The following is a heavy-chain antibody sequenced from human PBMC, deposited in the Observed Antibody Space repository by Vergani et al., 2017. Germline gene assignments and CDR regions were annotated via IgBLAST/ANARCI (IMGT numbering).Heavy chain of an antibody. D-gene: IGHD5-12*01. CDR2: ISGRVGST. CDR1: GFTFNHFA. CDR3: AKADPRNSGYDDLYYYHAMDV. Sequence: EVQLLESGGDLVQPGGSLRLSCAASGFTFNHFAMNWVRQAPGKGLEWVSGISGRVGSTFYAGSVKGRFTISRDSSKNTRYLQMNSLSAGDTAVYYCAKADPRNSGYDDLYYYHAMDVGGKGTTVTVSS. V-gene: IGHV3-23*01. J-gene: IGHJ6*04.